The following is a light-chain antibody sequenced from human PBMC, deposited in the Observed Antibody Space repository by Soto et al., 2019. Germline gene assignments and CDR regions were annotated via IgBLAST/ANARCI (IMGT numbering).Light chain of an antibody. CDR3: QSYDSSLSAHYV. Sequence: QSVLTQPPSVSGAPGQRVTISCTGSSSNIGAVYDVHWYQQLPGTAPKLLIYGNSNRPSGVPDRFSGSKSGTSASLAITGLQAEDEADYYCQSYDSSLSAHYVFGPGTKLTVL. J-gene: IGLJ1*01. CDR1: SSNIGAVYD. CDR2: GNS. V-gene: IGLV1-40*01.